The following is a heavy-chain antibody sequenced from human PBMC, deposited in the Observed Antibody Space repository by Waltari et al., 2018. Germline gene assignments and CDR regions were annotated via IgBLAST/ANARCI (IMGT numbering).Heavy chain of an antibody. CDR2: ISGSGGST. Sequence: EVQLLESGGGLVQPGGSLRLSCVASGFTFSSYAMSWVRQAPGKGLEWVSGISGSGGSTYYADSVKGRFTISRDNSKNTMYLQMNSLRAEDTAVYYCAKDPKYHPTEYFQHWGQGTLVTVSS. J-gene: IGHJ1*01. V-gene: IGHV3-23*01. CDR3: AKDPKYHPTEYFQH. CDR1: GFTFSSYA. D-gene: IGHD2-2*01.